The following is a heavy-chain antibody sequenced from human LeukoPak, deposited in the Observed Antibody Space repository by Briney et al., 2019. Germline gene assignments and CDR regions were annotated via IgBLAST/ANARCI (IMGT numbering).Heavy chain of an antibody. CDR1: GYTFTSYD. CDR3: ARGVRVVRRQPGASRTGYYYYMDV. D-gene: IGHD3-3*01. V-gene: IGHV1-8*01. Sequence: WASVKVSCKASGYTFTSYDINWVRQATGQGLEWMGWMNPNSGNTGYAQKFQGRVTMTRNTSISTAYMELSSLRSEDTAVYYCARGVRVVRRQPGASRTGYYYYMDVWGKGTTVTVSS. J-gene: IGHJ6*03. CDR2: MNPNSGNT.